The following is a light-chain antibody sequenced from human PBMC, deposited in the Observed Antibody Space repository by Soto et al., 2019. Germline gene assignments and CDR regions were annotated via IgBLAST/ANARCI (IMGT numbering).Light chain of an antibody. CDR2: SNN. V-gene: IGLV1-44*01. CDR1: SSNIGSNT. CDR3: SSYVTGGSYV. Sequence: QSVLTQPPSASGTPGQRVTISCSGSSSNIGSNTVNWYQQLPGTAPKLLIYSNNQRPSGVPDRFSGSKSGTSASLAISGLQAEDEADYYCSSYVTGGSYVLGPGTKVTVL. J-gene: IGLJ1*01.